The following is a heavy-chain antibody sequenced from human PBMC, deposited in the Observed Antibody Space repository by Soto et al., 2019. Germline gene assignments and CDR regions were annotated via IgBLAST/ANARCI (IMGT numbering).Heavy chain of an antibody. V-gene: IGHV4-34*01. CDR1: GGSFSGYY. Sequence: ETLSLTCAVYGGSFSGYYWSWIRQPPGKGLEWIGEINHSGSTNYNPSLKSRVTISVDTSKNQFSLKLSSVTAADTAVYYCARGRRGSCYLDVWGKGTTVTVSS. CDR3: ARGRRGSCYLDV. CDR2: INHSGST. D-gene: IGHD2-15*01. J-gene: IGHJ6*03.